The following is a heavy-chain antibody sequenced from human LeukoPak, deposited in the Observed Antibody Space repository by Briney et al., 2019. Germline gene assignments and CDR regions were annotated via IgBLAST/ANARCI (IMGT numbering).Heavy chain of an antibody. J-gene: IGHJ4*02. D-gene: IGHD1-26*01. CDR2: ISVSGGST. V-gene: IGHV3-23*01. Sequence: GGSLRLSCAASGFTFSSYAMSWVRQAPGKGLEWVSSISVSGGSTYYADSVKGRFTVSRDNSKNTLYLQMTSLRAEDTAVYFCAKGQNSGTYSSADYWGQGTLVTVSS. CDR1: GFTFSSYA. CDR3: AKGQNSGTYSSADY.